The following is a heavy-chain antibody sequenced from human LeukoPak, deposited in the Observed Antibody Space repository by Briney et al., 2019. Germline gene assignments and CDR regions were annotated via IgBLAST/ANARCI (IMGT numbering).Heavy chain of an antibody. CDR1: GFNFSSYW. Sequence: PGGSLRLSCAASGFNFSSYWMSWVRQAPGKGLEWVANIKQDGSEKYYVDSVKGRFTISRDNAKNSLYLQMNGPRAEDTAVYYCARDPSVTVTNAFDIWGQGTMVTVSS. V-gene: IGHV3-7*01. D-gene: IGHD4-11*01. CDR2: IKQDGSEK. J-gene: IGHJ3*02. CDR3: ARDPSVTVTNAFDI.